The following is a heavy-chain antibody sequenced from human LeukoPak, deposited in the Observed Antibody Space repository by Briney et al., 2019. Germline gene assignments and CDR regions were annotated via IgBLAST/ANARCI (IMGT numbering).Heavy chain of an antibody. D-gene: IGHD2-2*01. J-gene: IGHJ4*02. CDR3: ARGGYCSSTSCYSCDY. Sequence: GASVKVSSKASGYTFTSYGISWVRQAPGQGLEWMGWISAYNGNTNYAQKLQGRVTMTTDTSTSTAYMELRSLRSDDTAVYYCARGGYCSSTSCYSCDYWGQGTLVTVSS. CDR1: GYTFTSYG. V-gene: IGHV1-18*01. CDR2: ISAYNGNT.